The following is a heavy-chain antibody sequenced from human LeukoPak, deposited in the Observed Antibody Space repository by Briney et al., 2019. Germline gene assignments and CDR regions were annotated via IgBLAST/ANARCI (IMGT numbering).Heavy chain of an antibody. D-gene: IGHD3-10*01. J-gene: IGHJ4*02. CDR3: ARDFAGVDYGSGADY. CDR1: GYTFTSYY. CDR2: INPSGGST. V-gene: IGHV1-46*01. Sequence: ASVKVSCKASGYTFTSYYMYWVRQAPGQGLEWMGIINPSGGSTSYAQKFQGRVTMTRDTSTSTVYMELSSLRSEDTAVYYCARDFAGVDYGSGADYWGQGTLVTVSS.